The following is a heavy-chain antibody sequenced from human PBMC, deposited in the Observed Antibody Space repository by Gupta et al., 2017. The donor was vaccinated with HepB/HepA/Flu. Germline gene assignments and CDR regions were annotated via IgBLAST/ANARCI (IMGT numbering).Heavy chain of an antibody. Sequence: QVQLQESGPGLVKPSETLSLTCAVFGGSISSSYWWSWVRQPPGKGLEWIGEMYQSGSTNYSPSLKSRVTMSLDKSTNQFFLKWTSVTAADTATYYCARVIHNSKWLLGLRYFDLWGRGTLVTVSS. CDR3: ARVIHNSKWLLGLRYFDL. CDR1: GGSISSSYW. V-gene: IGHV4-4*02. CDR2: MYQSGST. D-gene: IGHD2/OR15-2a*01. J-gene: IGHJ2*01.